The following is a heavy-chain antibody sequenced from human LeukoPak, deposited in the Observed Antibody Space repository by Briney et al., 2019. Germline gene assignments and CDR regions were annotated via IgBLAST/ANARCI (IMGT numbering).Heavy chain of an antibody. Sequence: PGGSLRLSCAACGLTFSIYNMNWVRQAPGKGLEWVSYISSGISTIYYADSVKGRFTISRDNAKNSLYLQMNSLRDEDTAVYYCARDVGGYGTKGSYFDYWGQGTLVTVSS. CDR2: ISSGISTI. CDR3: ARDVGGYGTKGSYFDY. J-gene: IGHJ4*02. D-gene: IGHD5-12*01. CDR1: GLTFSIYN. V-gene: IGHV3-48*02.